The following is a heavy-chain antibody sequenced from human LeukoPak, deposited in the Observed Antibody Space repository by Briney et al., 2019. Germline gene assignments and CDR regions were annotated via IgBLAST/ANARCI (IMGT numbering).Heavy chain of an antibody. V-gene: IGHV3-23*01. CDR2: ISGSGGST. D-gene: IGHD5-18*01. CDR1: GLSFSSYA. CDR3: AKPRGYSYGADY. J-gene: IGHJ4*02. Sequence: QPGGSLRLSCAASGLSFSSYAMSWVRQAPGKGLEWVSAISGSGGSTYYADSVKGRFTISRDNSKNTLYLQMNSLRAEDTAVYYCAKPRGYSYGADYWGQGTLVTVSS.